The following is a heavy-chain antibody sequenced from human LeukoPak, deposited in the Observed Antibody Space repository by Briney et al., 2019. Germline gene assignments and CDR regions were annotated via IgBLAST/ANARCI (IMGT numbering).Heavy chain of an antibody. CDR1: GYTFTSYY. J-gene: IGHJ4*02. D-gene: IGHD3-10*01. CDR2: INPSGGST. V-gene: IGHV1-46*01. Sequence: ASVKVSCKASGYTFTSYYMHWVRQAPGQGLEWMGIINPSGGSTSYAQKFQGRVTMTRDTSTSTVYMELSSLRSEDTAVYYCARDRARLLWFGELLSRANHFDYWGQGTLVTVSS. CDR3: ARDRARLLWFGELLSRANHFDY.